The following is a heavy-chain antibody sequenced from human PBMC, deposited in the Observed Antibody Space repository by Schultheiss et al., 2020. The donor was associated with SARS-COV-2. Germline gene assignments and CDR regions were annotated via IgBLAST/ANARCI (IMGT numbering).Heavy chain of an antibody. Sequence: SETLSLTCAVSGGSISSSNWWSWVRQPPGKGLEWIGEINHSGSTNYNPSLKSRVTISVDKSKNQFSLKLSSVTAADTAVYYCARQWWQYQPPDYWGQGTLVTVSS. V-gene: IGHV4-4*02. J-gene: IGHJ4*02. CDR3: ARQWWQYQPPDY. D-gene: IGHD2-2*01. CDR1: GGSISSSNW. CDR2: INHSGST.